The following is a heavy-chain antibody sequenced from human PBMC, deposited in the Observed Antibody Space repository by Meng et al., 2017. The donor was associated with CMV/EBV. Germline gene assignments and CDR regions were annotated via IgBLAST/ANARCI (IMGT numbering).Heavy chain of an antibody. D-gene: IGHD1-26*01. V-gene: IGHV3-48*04. Sequence: GESLKISCAASGFTFSSYSMNWVRQAPGKGLEWVSYISSSSSTIYYADSVKGRFSISRDNAKNTVYLQMNSLRVEDTGVYYCARDQWEHYFDFWGQGALVTVSS. CDR1: GFTFSSYS. CDR2: ISSSSSTI. J-gene: IGHJ4*02. CDR3: ARDQWEHYFDF.